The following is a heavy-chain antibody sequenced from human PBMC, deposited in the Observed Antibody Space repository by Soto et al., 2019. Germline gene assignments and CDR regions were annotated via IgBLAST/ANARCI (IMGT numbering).Heavy chain of an antibody. CDR3: ASYSSGWYKYYYYGMDV. D-gene: IGHD6-19*01. CDR2: IYHSGST. CDR1: VYSVSSGYY. J-gene: IGHJ6*02. Sequence: SETLSVNGPVSVYSVSSGYYWGCIRQPPGKGLEWIGSIYHSGSTYYNPSLKSRVTISVDTSKNQFSLKLSPVTAADTAVYYCASYSSGWYKYYYYGMDVWGQGTTVTVSS. V-gene: IGHV4-38-2*01.